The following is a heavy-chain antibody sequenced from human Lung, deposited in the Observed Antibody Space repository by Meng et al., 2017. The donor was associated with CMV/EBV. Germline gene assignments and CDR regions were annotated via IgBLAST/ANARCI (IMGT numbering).Heavy chain of an antibody. J-gene: IGHJ4*02. V-gene: IGHV1-18*01. CDR3: ARVEVGITSGDY. Sequence: QVQLVQSGYELKKPGASVKVSCKASGYTFTSYAMNWVRQAPGQGLEWMGWINAYNGDTNYAQTLQGRVTMTTDTSTSTAYMELRSLRSDDTAVYYCARVEVGITSGDYWGQGTLVTVSS. D-gene: IGHD1-26*01. CDR1: GYTFTSYA. CDR2: INAYNGDT.